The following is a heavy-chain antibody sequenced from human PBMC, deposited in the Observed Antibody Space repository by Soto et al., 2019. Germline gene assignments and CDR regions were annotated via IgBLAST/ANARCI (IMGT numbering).Heavy chain of an antibody. CDR3: AKAEDNYDVLTGYYLGNYYFDY. CDR1: GFTFSSYV. V-gene: IGHV3-23*01. CDR2: ISGSGGNT. Sequence: EVQLLESGGGLVQPGGSLRLSCAASGFTFSSYVMSWVRQAPGKGLEWVSAISGSGGNTFYADSVKGRFTVSRDNSKNTPYLQMDSLRAEDTAIYYCAKAEDNYDVLTGYYLGNYYFDYWGQGTLVTVSS. D-gene: IGHD3-9*01. J-gene: IGHJ4*02.